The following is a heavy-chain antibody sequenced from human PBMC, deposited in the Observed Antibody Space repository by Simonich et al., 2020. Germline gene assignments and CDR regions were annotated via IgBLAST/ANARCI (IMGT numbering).Heavy chain of an antibody. CDR1: GFTFSSYS. CDR3: ARWIAVAGTGAYGMDV. J-gene: IGHJ6*02. D-gene: IGHD6-19*01. CDR2: ISSSSSYI. V-gene: IGHV3-21*01. Sequence: EVQLVESGGGLVKPGGSLRLSCAASGFTFSSYSMNGVRQAPGKGLEWGSSISSSSSYIYYADSVKGRLTISRDNAKNSLYLQRNSLRAEDTAVYYCARWIAVAGTGAYGMDVWGQGTTVTVSS.